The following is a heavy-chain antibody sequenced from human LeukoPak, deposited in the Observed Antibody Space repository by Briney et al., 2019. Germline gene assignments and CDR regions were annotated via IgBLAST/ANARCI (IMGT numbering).Heavy chain of an antibody. CDR1: GDSISSDGHS. CDR2: IYHSGAA. CDR3: ARLWDYYFDY. J-gene: IGHJ4*02. V-gene: IGHV4-30-4*07. D-gene: IGHD1-26*01. Sequence: SETLSLTCGVSGDSISSDGHSWSWIRQPPGKGLEWVGYIYHSGAAYHNPSLKSRVTISVDTSKNQFSLKLSSVTAADTAVYYCARLWDYYFDYWGQGTLVTVSS.